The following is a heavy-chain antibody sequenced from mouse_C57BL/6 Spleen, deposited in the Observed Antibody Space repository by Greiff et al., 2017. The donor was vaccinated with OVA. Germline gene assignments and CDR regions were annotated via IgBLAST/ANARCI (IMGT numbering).Heavy chain of an antibody. CDR2: IRNKANNHAT. Sequence: EVQRVESGGGLVQPGGSMKLSCAASGFTFSDAWMDWVRQSPEKGLEWVAEIRNKANNHATYYAESVKGRFTISRDDSKSSVYLQINILRAEDTGIYYCTSADGYYAMDYWGQGTSVTVSS. V-gene: IGHV6-6*01. D-gene: IGHD2-3*01. CDR3: TSADGYYAMDY. J-gene: IGHJ4*01. CDR1: GFTFSDAW.